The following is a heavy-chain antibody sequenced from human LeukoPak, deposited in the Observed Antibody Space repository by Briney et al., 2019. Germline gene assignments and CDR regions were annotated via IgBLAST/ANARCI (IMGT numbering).Heavy chain of an antibody. Sequence: GGSLRLSCAASGFSVSDYSISWIRQSPGKGPEWISYVMSGRGSTNYADSVKGRFTTSRDNAKNSVALQLDGLRADDTAVYFCTRERRGSYYAFESWGQGTLVTVSS. CDR2: VMSGRGST. CDR1: GFSVSDYS. J-gene: IGHJ4*02. CDR3: TRERRGSYYAFES. D-gene: IGHD3-16*01. V-gene: IGHV3-11*05.